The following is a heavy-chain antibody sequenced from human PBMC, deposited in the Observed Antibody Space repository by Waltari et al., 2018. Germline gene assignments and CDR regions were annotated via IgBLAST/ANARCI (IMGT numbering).Heavy chain of an antibody. V-gene: IGHV3-33*01. CDR3: ARGSGGEWLVYYFDY. CDR1: GFTFSSYG. J-gene: IGHJ4*02. CDR2: IWDDGSNK. Sequence: QVQLVESGGGVVQPGRSLRLSCAASGFTFSSYGMHWVRQAPGKGLEWVAVIWDDGSNKYYADSVKGRFTISRDNSKNTLYLQMNSLRAEDTAVYYCARGSGGEWLVYYFDYWGQGTLVTVSS. D-gene: IGHD6-19*01.